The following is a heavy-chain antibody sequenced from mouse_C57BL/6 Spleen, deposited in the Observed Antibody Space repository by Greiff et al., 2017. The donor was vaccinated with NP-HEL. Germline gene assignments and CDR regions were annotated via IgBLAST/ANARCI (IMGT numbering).Heavy chain of an antibody. J-gene: IGHJ2*01. CDR1: GFNIKDDY. D-gene: IGHD1-1*01. CDR2: IDPENGDT. Sequence: EVQVVESGAELVRPGASVKLSCTASGFNIKDDYMHWVKQRPEQGLEWIGWIDPENGDTEYASKFQGKATITADTSSNTAYLQLSSLTSEDTAVYYCTTLYGSSYGDYWGQGTTLTVSS. V-gene: IGHV14-4*01. CDR3: TTLYGSSYGDY.